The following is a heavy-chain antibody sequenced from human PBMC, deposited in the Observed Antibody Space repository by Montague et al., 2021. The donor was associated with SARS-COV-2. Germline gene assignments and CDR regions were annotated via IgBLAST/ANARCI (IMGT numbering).Heavy chain of an antibody. Sequence: SETLSLTCTVSGGSISSYYWSWIRQPPGKGLEWIGYIYYSGSTNYNPSLKSRITISLGTSKNQFSLKLSSVTAADTAVYYCARGSYEILRHGMDVWGQGTTVTVSS. D-gene: IGHD3-9*01. V-gene: IGHV4-59*13. CDR2: IYYSGST. CDR3: ARGSYEILRHGMDV. CDR1: GGSISSYY. J-gene: IGHJ6*02.